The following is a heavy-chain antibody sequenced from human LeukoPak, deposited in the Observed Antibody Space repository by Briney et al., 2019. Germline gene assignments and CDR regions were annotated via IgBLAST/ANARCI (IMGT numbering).Heavy chain of an antibody. Sequence: SVKVSCKASGGTFSSYAISWVRQAPGQGLEWMGGIIPIFGTANYAQKFQGRVTITTDGSTSTAYMELSSLRSEDTAVYYCACGYSSSWYEGQLGDIVVVVAATPFDYWGQGTLVTVSS. CDR2: IIPIFGTA. CDR1: GGTFSSYA. D-gene: IGHD2-15*01. V-gene: IGHV1-69*05. J-gene: IGHJ4*02. CDR3: ACGYSSSWYEGQLGDIVVVVAATPFDY.